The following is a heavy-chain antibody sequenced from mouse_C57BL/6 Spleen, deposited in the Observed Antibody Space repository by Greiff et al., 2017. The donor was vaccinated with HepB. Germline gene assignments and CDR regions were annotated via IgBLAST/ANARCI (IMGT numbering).Heavy chain of an antibody. CDR1: GYTFTSYW. Sequence: QVQLQQPGAELVMPGASVKLSCKASGYTFTSYWMHWVKQRPGQGLEWIGELDPSDSYTNYNQKFKGKSTLTVDKSSSTAYMQLSSLTSEDSAVYYCARPSITTAYYFDYWGQGTTLTVSS. CDR3: ARPSITTAYYFDY. D-gene: IGHD1-2*01. CDR2: LDPSDSYT. J-gene: IGHJ2*01. V-gene: IGHV1-69*01.